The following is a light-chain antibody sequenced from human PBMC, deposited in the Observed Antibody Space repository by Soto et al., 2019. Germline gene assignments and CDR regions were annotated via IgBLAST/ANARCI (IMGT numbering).Light chain of an antibody. V-gene: IGKV3-20*01. J-gene: IGKJ1*01. CDR3: QQYGRSPPSWT. CDR1: QSVSSSY. CDR2: VAS. Sequence: EIVLTQSPGTLSLSPGERATLSCRASQSVSSSYLAWYLQKPGQPPRLLISVASTRATGIPDRFSGSGSGTDFTLTISSLEPEDFAVYYCQQYGRSPPSWTFGQGTKVEI.